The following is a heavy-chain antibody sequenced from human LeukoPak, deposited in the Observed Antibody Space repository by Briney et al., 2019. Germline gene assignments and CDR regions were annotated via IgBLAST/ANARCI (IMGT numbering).Heavy chain of an antibody. CDR2: IKSKTDGGTT. Sequence: GGSLRLSCAASGFTFSNAWMSWVRQAPGKGLEWVGRIKSKTDGGTTDYAAPVKGRFTISRDDSKNTLYLQMNSLKTEDTAVYYCTTDSIVVVPAAILPDAFDIWGQGTMVTVSS. D-gene: IGHD2-2*02. J-gene: IGHJ3*02. V-gene: IGHV3-15*01. CDR1: GFTFSNAW. CDR3: TTDSIVVVPAAILPDAFDI.